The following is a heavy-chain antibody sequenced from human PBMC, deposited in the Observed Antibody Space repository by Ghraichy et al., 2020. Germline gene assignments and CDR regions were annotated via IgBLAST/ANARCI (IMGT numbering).Heavy chain of an antibody. Sequence: GGSLRLSCAASGFTFSSYGMHWVRQAPGKGLEWVAVIWYDGSNKYYADSVKGRFTISRDNSKNTLYLQMNSLRAEDTAVYYCARDWWDIVVVPAAMPGYNWFDPWGQGTLVTVSS. J-gene: IGHJ5*02. CDR1: GFTFSSYG. D-gene: IGHD2-2*01. CDR3: ARDWWDIVVVPAAMPGYNWFDP. CDR2: IWYDGSNK. V-gene: IGHV3-33*01.